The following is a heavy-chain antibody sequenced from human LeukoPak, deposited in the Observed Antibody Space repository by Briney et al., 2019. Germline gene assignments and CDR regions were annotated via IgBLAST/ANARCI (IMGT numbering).Heavy chain of an antibody. D-gene: IGHD3-10*01. V-gene: IGHV3-7*01. CDR2: IKRFGSEK. J-gene: IGHJ4*02. CDR3: ARSSSHGFDYFDY. Sequence: GGSLRLSCVASSFSFSDFWMSWVRQRPGKGLEWVATIKRFGSEKTYLDSVKGRFTISRDDSKSSLSLQMNNLGADDSGLYYCARSSSHGFDYFDYWGQGALVTVSS. CDR1: SFSFSDFW.